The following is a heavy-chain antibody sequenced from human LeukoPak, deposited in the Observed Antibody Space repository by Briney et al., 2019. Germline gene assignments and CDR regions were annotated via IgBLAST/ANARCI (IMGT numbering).Heavy chain of an antibody. CDR1: GFTFSSYE. CDR3: ARSFDI. J-gene: IGHJ3*02. Sequence: PGGSLRLSCAASGFTFSSYEMIWVRQAPGKGLEWVSYISSSGRTIFYADSVKGRFTVSRDNAKNSLYLQMNSLRAEDTAVYYCARSFDIWGQGTMVTVSS. V-gene: IGHV3-48*03. CDR2: ISSSGRTI.